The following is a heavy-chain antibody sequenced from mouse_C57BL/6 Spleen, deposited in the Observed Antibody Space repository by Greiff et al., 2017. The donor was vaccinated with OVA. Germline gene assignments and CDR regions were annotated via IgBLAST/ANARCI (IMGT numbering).Heavy chain of an antibody. Sequence: EVKLMESGPGLVKPSQSLSLTCSVTGYSITSGYYWNWIRQFPGNKLEWMGYISYDGSNNYNPSLKNRISITRDTSKNQFFLKLNSVTTEDTATYYCARDRIYYDYDDYFDYWGQGTTLTVSS. CDR2: ISYDGSN. D-gene: IGHD2-4*01. V-gene: IGHV3-6*01. J-gene: IGHJ2*01. CDR3: ARDRIYYDYDDYFDY. CDR1: GYSITSGYY.